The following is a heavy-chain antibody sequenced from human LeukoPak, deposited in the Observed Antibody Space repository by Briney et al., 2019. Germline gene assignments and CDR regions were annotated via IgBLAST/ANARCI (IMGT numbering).Heavy chain of an antibody. CDR2: IYYSGST. CDR1: GGSISSYY. CDR3: ARAVVPAADYYYYGMDV. V-gene: IGHV4-59*01. D-gene: IGHD2-2*01. J-gene: IGHJ6*02. Sequence: SETLSLTCTVSGGSISSYYWSWIRQPPGKGLEWIGYIYYSGSTNYNPSLKSRVTISVDTSKNQFSLKLSSVTAADTAVYYCARAVVPAADYYYYGMDVWGQGTRVTVSS.